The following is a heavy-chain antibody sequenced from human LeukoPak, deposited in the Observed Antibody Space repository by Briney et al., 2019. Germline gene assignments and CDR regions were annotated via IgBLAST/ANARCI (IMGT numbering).Heavy chain of an antibody. CDR2: ISAYNGNT. J-gene: IGHJ3*02. Sequence: GASAEVSCKASGYTFTSYGISWVRQAPGQGLEWMGWISAYNGNTNYAQKLQGRVTMTTDTSTSTAYMELRSLRSDDTAVYYCARDPPVLRYFDWLADAFDIWGQGTMVTVSS. CDR3: ARDPPVLRYFDWLADAFDI. D-gene: IGHD3-9*01. V-gene: IGHV1-18*01. CDR1: GYTFTSYG.